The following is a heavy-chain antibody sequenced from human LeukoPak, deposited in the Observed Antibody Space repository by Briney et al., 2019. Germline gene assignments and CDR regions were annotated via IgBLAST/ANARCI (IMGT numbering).Heavy chain of an antibody. CDR1: GYTFTGYY. D-gene: IGHD3-22*01. Sequence: GASVKVSCKASGYTFTGYYMHWVRQAPGQGLEWMGWINPNSGGTNYAQKFQGRVTMTRDTSISTAYMELSRLRSDDTAVYYCARVYSSGTSLYYYYYMDVWGKGTTVTISS. CDR3: ARVYSSGTSLYYYYYMDV. CDR2: INPNSGGT. J-gene: IGHJ6*03. V-gene: IGHV1-2*02.